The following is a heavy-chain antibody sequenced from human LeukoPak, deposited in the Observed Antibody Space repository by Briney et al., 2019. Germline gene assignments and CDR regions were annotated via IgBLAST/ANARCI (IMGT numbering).Heavy chain of an antibody. V-gene: IGHV3-23*01. J-gene: IGHJ4*02. CDR1: GFTFSGSA. D-gene: IGHD5-12*01. CDR2: ISYSGANS. Sequence: GGSLRLSCAASGFTFSGSAMSWVRQAPGEGLEWVSFISYSGANSYYTDSVRGRFTISRDNSKDTLFLQMNSLRAEDTAVYFCARAVVGSGYDYFDYWGQGTLVTVSS. CDR3: ARAVVGSGYDYFDY.